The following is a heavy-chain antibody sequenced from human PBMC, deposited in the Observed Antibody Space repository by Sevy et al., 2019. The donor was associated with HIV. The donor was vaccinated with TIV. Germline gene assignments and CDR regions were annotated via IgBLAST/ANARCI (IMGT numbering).Heavy chain of an antibody. J-gene: IGHJ4*02. CDR1: GGSITSLY. CDR3: AGENAWGRGYS. D-gene: IGHD1-26*01. V-gene: IGHV4-59*08. Sequence: SETLSLTCTVSGGSITSLYWGWIRQPPGKGLEWIANIYYNGNTNYNPSLKSRVTISLDMSKNQFSLRLSSVTAADTARYYCAGENAWGRGYSWGQGTLVTVSS. CDR2: IYYNGNT.